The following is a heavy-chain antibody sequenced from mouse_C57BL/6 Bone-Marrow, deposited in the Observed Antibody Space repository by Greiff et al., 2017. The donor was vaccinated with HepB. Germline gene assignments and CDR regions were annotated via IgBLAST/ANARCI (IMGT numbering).Heavy chain of an antibody. D-gene: IGHD2-5*01. V-gene: IGHV10-3*01. Sequence: GGGLVQPKGSLKLSCAASGFTFNTYAMHWVRQAPGKGLEWVARIRSKSSNYATYYADSVKDRFTISKDDSQSMLYLQMNNLKTEDTSMYYCVRDEGAYYSNSWFAYWGQGTLVTVSA. CDR3: VRDEGAYYSNSWFAY. J-gene: IGHJ3*01. CDR2: IRSKSSNYAT. CDR1: GFTFNTYA.